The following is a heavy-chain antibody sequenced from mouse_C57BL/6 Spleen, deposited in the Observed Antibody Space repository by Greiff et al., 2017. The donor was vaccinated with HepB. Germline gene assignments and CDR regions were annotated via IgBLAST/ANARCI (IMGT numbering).Heavy chain of an antibody. V-gene: IGHV1-9*01. J-gene: IGHJ3*01. CDR2: ILPGSGST. Sequence: VQGVESGAELMKPGASVKLSCKATGYTFTGYWIEWVKQRPGHGLEWIGEILPGSGSTNYKEKFKGKATFTADTSSNTAYMQLSSLTTEDSAIYYCASPGYDRAWFAYWGQGTLVTVSA. D-gene: IGHD2-2*01. CDR1: GYTFTGYW. CDR3: ASPGYDRAWFAY.